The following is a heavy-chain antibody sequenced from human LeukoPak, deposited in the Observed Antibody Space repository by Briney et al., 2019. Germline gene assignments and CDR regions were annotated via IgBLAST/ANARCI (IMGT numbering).Heavy chain of an antibody. CDR1: GFTFSSYA. J-gene: IGHJ6*02. CDR2: ISYDGSNK. Sequence: GRSLRLSCAASGFTFSSYAMHRVRQAPGKGLEWVAVISYDGSNKYYADSVKGRFTISRDNSKNTLYLQMNSLRAEDTAVYYCARVSYCTNGVCYPDYYYGMDVWGQGTTVTVSS. V-gene: IGHV3-30-3*01. CDR3: ARVSYCTNGVCYPDYYYGMDV. D-gene: IGHD2-8*01.